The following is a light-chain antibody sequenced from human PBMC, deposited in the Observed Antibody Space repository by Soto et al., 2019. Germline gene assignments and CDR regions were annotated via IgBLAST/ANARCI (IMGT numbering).Light chain of an antibody. Sequence: QLVLTQPPSVSGAPGQTVTISCTGSSSSIGAGYDVHWYQQLPGTAPTLLIYVNTNRPSGVPDRFSGSKSGTSASLAITGLQVDDEADYYCQSYDSGLGGYVFGTGTKVTVL. V-gene: IGLV1-40*01. CDR3: QSYDSGLGGYV. CDR1: SSSIGAGYD. J-gene: IGLJ1*01. CDR2: VNT.